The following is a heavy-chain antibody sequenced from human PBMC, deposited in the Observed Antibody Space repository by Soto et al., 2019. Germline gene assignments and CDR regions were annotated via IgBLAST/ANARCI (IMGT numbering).Heavy chain of an antibody. CDR3: ARGQAAAGTNWFDS. Sequence: QVQLVQSGAEVKKPGASVKVSCKASGYTFISYDINWVRQATGQGLEWMGWMNPNSGNTGYAQKFHGRVTMTRSTSISTAYMELSSLRSEDTAVYYCARGQAAAGTNWFDSWGQGTLVTVSS. D-gene: IGHD6-13*01. J-gene: IGHJ5*01. CDR2: MNPNSGNT. CDR1: GYTFISYD. V-gene: IGHV1-8*01.